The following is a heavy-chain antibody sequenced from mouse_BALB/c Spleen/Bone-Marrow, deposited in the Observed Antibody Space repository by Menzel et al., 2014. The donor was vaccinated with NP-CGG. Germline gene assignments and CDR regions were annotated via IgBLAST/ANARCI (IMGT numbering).Heavy chain of an antibody. J-gene: IGHJ4*01. CDR3: ARSGKVRNAMDY. CDR2: ISGYYGDA. V-gene: IGHV1S137*01. D-gene: IGHD2-14*01. Sequence: QVQLQQSGAKLVRPGVSVKISCKGSGYTFTDHAIHWVKRSHAKSLEWIGVISGYYGDAIYNQEFKGKATMTVDKSSSTAYMELARLTSEDSAIYYCARSGKVRNAMDYWGQGTSVTVSS. CDR1: GYTFTDHA.